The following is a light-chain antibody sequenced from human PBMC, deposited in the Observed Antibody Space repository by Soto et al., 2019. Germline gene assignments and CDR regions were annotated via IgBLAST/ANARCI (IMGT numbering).Light chain of an antibody. Sequence: DMQMTQSPSSVSASLGDRVTITCRASQDIHTWLAWYQQKPGQAPKLLIYGASHLQSGVPSRFSGSGSGTHFTLTISSLQSEDFAPYYCQQANSFPFTFGPGPKVDVK. CDR2: GAS. CDR1: QDIHTW. J-gene: IGKJ3*01. CDR3: QQANSFPFT. V-gene: IGKV1-12*01.